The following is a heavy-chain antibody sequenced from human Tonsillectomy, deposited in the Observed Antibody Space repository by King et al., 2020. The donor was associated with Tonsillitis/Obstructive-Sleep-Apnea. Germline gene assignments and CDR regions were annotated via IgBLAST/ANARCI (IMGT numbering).Heavy chain of an antibody. CDR3: ARDGGGSTSFYGMDV. V-gene: IGHV4-31*03. D-gene: IGHD2-2*01. CDR2: IYYSGST. CDR1: GGSISSGGYY. Sequence: QLQESGPGLVKPSQTLSLTCTVSGGSISSGGYYWSWIRQHPGKGLEWIGYIYYSGSTYYNPSLKSRVTISVDTSKNQLSLKLSSVTAADTAVYDCARDGGGSTSFYGMDVWGQRTTVTVSS. J-gene: IGHJ6*02.